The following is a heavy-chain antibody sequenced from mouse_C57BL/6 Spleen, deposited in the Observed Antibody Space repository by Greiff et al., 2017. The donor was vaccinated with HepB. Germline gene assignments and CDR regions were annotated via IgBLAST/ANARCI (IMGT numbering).Heavy chain of an antibody. D-gene: IGHD1-1*01. V-gene: IGHV1-50*01. Sequence: VQLQQSGAELVKPGASVKLSCKASGYTFTSYWMQWVKQRPGQGLEWIGEIDPSDSYTNYNQKFKGKATLTVDTSSSTAYMQLSSLTSEDSAVYYCARSHYGSSLYAMDYWGQGTSVTVSS. J-gene: IGHJ4*01. CDR2: IDPSDSYT. CDR1: GYTFTSYW. CDR3: ARSHYGSSLYAMDY.